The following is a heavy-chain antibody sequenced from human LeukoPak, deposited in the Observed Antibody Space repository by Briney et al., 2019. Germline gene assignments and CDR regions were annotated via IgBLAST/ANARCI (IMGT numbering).Heavy chain of an antibody. J-gene: IGHJ3*02. CDR3: ARVFRPSLTVFIIRGAFDI. CDR1: GFTFTDFY. CDR2: ISISGTTI. V-gene: IGHV3-11*04. D-gene: IGHD3-3*01. Sequence: GVSLRLSCAASGFTFTDFYMGWIRQAPGKGLEWVSYISISGTTIYYADSVKGRFTISRDNAKNSLYLQMNSLRAEDTAVYYCARVFRPSLTVFIIRGAFDIWGQGTMVTVSS.